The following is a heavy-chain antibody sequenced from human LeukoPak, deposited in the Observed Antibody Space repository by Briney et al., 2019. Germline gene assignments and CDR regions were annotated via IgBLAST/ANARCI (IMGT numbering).Heavy chain of an antibody. CDR3: ASGNYGSGSYYLDY. Sequence: GGSLRLSCAASGFTFSSYAMHWVRQAPGKGLEWVAVISYDGSNKYYADSVKGRFTISRDNSKNTLYLQMNSLRAEDTAVYYCASGNYGSGSYYLDYWGQGTLVTVSS. D-gene: IGHD3-10*01. CDR2: ISYDGSNK. J-gene: IGHJ4*02. CDR1: GFTFSSYA. V-gene: IGHV3-30*14.